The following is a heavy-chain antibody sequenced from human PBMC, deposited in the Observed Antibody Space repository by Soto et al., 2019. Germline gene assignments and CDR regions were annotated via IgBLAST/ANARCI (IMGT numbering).Heavy chain of an antibody. CDR1: GYTLTSYY. CDR2: INPSGGST. D-gene: IGHD3-22*01. V-gene: IGHV1-46*03. Sequence: ASVKGSCKASGYTLTSYYMHWVRQAPGQGLEWMGIINPSGGSTSYTQKFQGRVTMTRDTSTSTVYMELSSLRSEDTAVYYCASSATYYYDSSGYLYYYYYGMDVWG. J-gene: IGHJ6*02. CDR3: ASSATYYYDSSGYLYYYYYGMDV.